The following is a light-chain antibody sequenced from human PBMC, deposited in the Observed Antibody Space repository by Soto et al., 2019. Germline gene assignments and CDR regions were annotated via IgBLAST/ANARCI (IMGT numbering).Light chain of an antibody. J-gene: IGLJ3*02. V-gene: IGLV1-44*01. Sequence: QSVLTQPPSASGTPGQRVTISCSGGNSNIGSNFVTWYQQFPRTAPKLLIYSNDQRPSGVPDRFSGSKSGTSASLAISGLQSEDEAEYYCAAWDDSLSGPVFGGGTKLTVL. CDR3: AAWDDSLSGPV. CDR1: NSNIGSNF. CDR2: SND.